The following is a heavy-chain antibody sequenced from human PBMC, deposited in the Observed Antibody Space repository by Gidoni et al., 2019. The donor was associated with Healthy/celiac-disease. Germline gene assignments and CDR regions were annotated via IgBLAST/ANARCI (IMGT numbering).Heavy chain of an antibody. D-gene: IGHD3-22*01. CDR3: AKDLVPEYYYDSSGEYYCMDV. CDR2: IRYDGSNK. V-gene: IGHV3-30*02. CDR1: GFTFSSYG. Sequence: QVQLVESGGGVVQPGGSLRLSCAASGFTFSSYGMPWVRQAPGKGLEWVAFIRYDGSNKYYADSVKGRFTISRDNSKNTLYLQMNSLRAEDTAVYYCAKDLVPEYYYDSSGEYYCMDVWGQGTTVTVSS. J-gene: IGHJ6*02.